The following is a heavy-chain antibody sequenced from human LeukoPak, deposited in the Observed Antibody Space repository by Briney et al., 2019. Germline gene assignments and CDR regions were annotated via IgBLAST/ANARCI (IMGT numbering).Heavy chain of an antibody. J-gene: IGHJ6*02. V-gene: IGHV5-51*01. CDR2: IYPGDSDT. D-gene: IGHD2-8*02. CDR3: ARQYTGNGYYYGMDV. CDR1: GYSFTSYW. Sequence: GESLKISCKGSGYSFTSYWIGWVRQMPGKGLEWMGIIYPGDSDTRYSPSFQGQVTISADKSISTAYLQWSSLKASDTAMYYCARQYTGNGYYYGMDVWGQGTTVTVSS.